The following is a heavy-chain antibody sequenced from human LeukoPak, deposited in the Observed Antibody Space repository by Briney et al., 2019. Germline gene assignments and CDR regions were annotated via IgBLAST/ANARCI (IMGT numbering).Heavy chain of an antibody. J-gene: IGHJ5*02. CDR3: AGGSGYLITS. Sequence: PGGSLRLSCAATGFSFRSYWMNWVRQAPGKWLEWLAIIKQDGSEKHYKGSVEGRFTISRDNAKNSLHLQMNSLRAEGTAVYYCAGGSGYLITSWGQGTLATVSS. CDR2: IKQDGSEK. V-gene: IGHV3-7*01. CDR1: GFSFRSYW. D-gene: IGHD3-9*01.